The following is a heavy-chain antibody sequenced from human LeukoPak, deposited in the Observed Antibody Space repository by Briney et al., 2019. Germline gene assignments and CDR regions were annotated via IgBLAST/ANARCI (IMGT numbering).Heavy chain of an antibody. CDR1: GFSLSSSGVS. D-gene: IGHD5-18*01. CDR2: VYWSDDK. V-gene: IGHV2-5*01. CDR3: AHRGYNDGFDY. Sequence: SGPTLVNPTQTLTLTRTFSGFSLSSSGVSVGWIRQPPGKALEWLALVYWSDDKRYSPSLKSRLTITKDTSKNQVVLTMTNMDPVDTATYYCAHRGYNDGFDYWGQGTLVTVSS. J-gene: IGHJ4*02.